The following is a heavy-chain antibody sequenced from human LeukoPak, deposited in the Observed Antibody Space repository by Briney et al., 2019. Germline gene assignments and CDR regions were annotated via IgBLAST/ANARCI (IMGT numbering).Heavy chain of an antibody. CDR1: GYTFTSYD. Sequence: GASVKVSCKASGYTFTSYDINWVRQATGQGLEWMGWMNPNSGNTGYAQKFQGRVTMTRNTSISTAYMELSSPRSEDTAVYYCARVFGDIVVVPAAIRGTDYYYYYMDVWGKGTTVTVSS. D-gene: IGHD2-2*01. CDR3: ARVFGDIVVVPAAIRGTDYYYYYMDV. V-gene: IGHV1-8*01. J-gene: IGHJ6*03. CDR2: MNPNSGNT.